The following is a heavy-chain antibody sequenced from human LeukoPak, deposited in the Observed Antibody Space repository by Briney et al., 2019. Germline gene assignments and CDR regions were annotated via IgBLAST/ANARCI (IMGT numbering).Heavy chain of an antibody. V-gene: IGHV3-30*04. CDR2: QTANRAAK. Sequence: PGTSLTLSCAASAFTVTRYAIHWVRQAPGEGLEWVAIQTANRAAKFYADSVKGRFTVSRDDAQNTVFLQMDSLRGDDTAVYYCASDARSLAHSDFGYWGQGNLVTVSP. CDR3: ASDARSLAHSDFGY. D-gene: IGHD3-10*01. CDR1: AFTVTRYA. J-gene: IGHJ4*02.